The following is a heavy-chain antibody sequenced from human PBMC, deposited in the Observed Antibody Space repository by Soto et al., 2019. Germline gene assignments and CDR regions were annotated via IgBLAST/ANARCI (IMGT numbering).Heavy chain of an antibody. D-gene: IGHD5-12*01. Sequence: GGSLRLSCAASGFTFSDYYMSWIRQAPGKGLEWVSYISSSGSTIYYADSVKGRFTISRDNAKNSLYLQMNSLRAEDTAVYYCAKDLVVATILWFDPWGQGTLVTVSS. CDR1: GFTFSDYY. V-gene: IGHV3-11*01. CDR3: AKDLVVATILWFDP. J-gene: IGHJ5*02. CDR2: ISSSGSTI.